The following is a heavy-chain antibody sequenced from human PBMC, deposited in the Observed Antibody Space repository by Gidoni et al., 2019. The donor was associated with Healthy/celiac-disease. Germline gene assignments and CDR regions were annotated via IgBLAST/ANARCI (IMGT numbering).Heavy chain of an antibody. J-gene: IGHJ2*01. CDR2: ISWNSGSI. CDR3: AKDYSSGYFWYFDL. Sequence: EVQLVESGGGLVQPGRSLRRSCAASGFTVDDYAMHWVRQAPGKGLEWVSGISWNSGSIGYADSVKGRFTISRDNAKNSLYLQMNSLRAEDTALYYCAKDYSSGYFWYFDLWGRGTLVTVSS. V-gene: IGHV3-9*01. D-gene: IGHD3-22*01. CDR1: GFTVDDYA.